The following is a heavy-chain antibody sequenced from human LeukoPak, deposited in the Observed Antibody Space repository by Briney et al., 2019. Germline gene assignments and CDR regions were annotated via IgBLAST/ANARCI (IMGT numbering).Heavy chain of an antibody. J-gene: IGHJ5*02. D-gene: IGHD4-11*01. CDR1: GGSISSGSYY. Sequence: PSETLSLTCTVSGGSISSGSYYWGWIRQPPGKGLQWIGSIYYTGITYYNPSLKSRVTMSVDTSKNQFSLKLTSVTAADTAVYYCARGSQVGYSNYGWFDPWGQGSRVTVSS. V-gene: IGHV4-39*07. CDR2: IYYTGIT. CDR3: ARGSQVGYSNYGWFDP.